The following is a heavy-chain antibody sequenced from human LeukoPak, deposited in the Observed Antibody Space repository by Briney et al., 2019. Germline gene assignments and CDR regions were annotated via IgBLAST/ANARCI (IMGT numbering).Heavy chain of an antibody. CDR3: ARARYNYGSNWFDP. Sequence: ASVKVSCKASGYTFTGYYMHWVQQAPGQGLEWMGWINPNSGGTNYAQKFQGRVTMTRDTSISTGYMELSRLRSDDTAVYYCARARYNYGSNWFDPWGQGTLVTVSS. D-gene: IGHD5-18*01. J-gene: IGHJ5*02. CDR1: GYTFTGYY. CDR2: INPNSGGT. V-gene: IGHV1-2*02.